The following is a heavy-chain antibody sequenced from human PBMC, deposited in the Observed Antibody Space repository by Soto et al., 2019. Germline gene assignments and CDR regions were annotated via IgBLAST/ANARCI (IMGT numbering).Heavy chain of an antibody. D-gene: IGHD2-2*02. CDR2: IIPLFGTT. J-gene: IGHJ6*02. CDR1: GGTFNTYG. V-gene: IGHV1-69*01. CDR3: VRGTRDCSTTSCYTPQGSFYYGMDV. Sequence: QVHLVQSGAEVQKPGSSVKVSCRASGGTFNTYGFNWVRQAPGQGLEWMGGIIPLFGTTTYAQKFRDRVTIKADESTSTAYMDLSSLRSDDTAIYYCVRGTRDCSTTSCYTPQGSFYYGMDVWGQGTTVSVSS.